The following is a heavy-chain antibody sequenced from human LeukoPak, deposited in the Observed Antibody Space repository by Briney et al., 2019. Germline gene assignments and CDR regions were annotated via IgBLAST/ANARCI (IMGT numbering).Heavy chain of an antibody. D-gene: IGHD3-10*01. CDR2: ISSSSSAI. CDR3: ATQAGYYDSEISDH. J-gene: IGHJ4*02. CDR1: GFRFSLYE. V-gene: IGHV3-48*03. Sequence: GGSLRLSCAASGFRFSLYEMNWARQAPGKGLEWVAYISSSSSAIYYADSVKGRFTISRDNAKNSLYLQMNSLRAEDTAIYYCATQAGYYDSEISDHWGQGTLVTVSS.